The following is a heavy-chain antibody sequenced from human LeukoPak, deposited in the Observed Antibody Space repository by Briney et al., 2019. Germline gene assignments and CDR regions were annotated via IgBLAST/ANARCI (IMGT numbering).Heavy chain of an antibody. CDR2: IYHSGST. V-gene: IGHV4-4*02. CDR3: ARVVDAFDI. Sequence: SGTLSLTCAVSGGSISSSNWWSWVRPPPGKGLEWIGEIYHSGSTNYNPSLKSRVTMSIDTSKNQFSLKLSSVTAADTAVYYCARVVDAFDIWGQGTMVTVSS. CDR1: GGSISSSNW. J-gene: IGHJ3*02.